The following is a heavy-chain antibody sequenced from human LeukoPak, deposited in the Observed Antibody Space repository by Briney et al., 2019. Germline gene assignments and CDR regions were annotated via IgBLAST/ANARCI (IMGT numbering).Heavy chain of an antibody. CDR3: ARTGGSSGWYSPALLKYYFDY. Sequence: GGTLRLSRAASGFAFSSYWMRCVRQAPGKGQERVANIKQEGNEKYYVDSVKGRFTIARDNAKNSLYLQMNSLRAEDTAVYYCARTGGSSGWYSPALLKYYFDYWGQGTLVTVSS. CDR1: GFAFSSYW. D-gene: IGHD6-19*01. J-gene: IGHJ4*02. V-gene: IGHV3-7*01. CDR2: IKQEGNEK.